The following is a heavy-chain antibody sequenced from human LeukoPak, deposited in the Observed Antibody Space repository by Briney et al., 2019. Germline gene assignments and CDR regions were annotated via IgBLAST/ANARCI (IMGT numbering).Heavy chain of an antibody. D-gene: IGHD6-13*01. Sequence: SVKVSCKASGYTFTSYGISWVRQALGQGLEWMGWISAYYGNTNYAQKLQGRVTMTTDTSTSTAYMELRSLRSDDTAVYYCARVFRQQLVLDYWGQGTLVTVSS. CDR2: ISAYYGNT. J-gene: IGHJ4*02. CDR3: ARVFRQQLVLDY. CDR1: GYTFTSYG. V-gene: IGHV1-18*01.